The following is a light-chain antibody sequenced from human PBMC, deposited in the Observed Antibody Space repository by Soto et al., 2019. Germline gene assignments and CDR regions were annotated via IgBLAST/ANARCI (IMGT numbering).Light chain of an antibody. CDR3: CSYAGSSTFVV. J-gene: IGLJ2*01. Sequence: QSALTQPRSVSGSPGQSVTISCTGTSSDVGGYNYVSWYQQHPGKAPKLMIYDVTKRPSGVPDRFSGSKSGNTASLTISGLQAEDEADYFCCSYAGSSTFVVFGGGIKVTVL. V-gene: IGLV2-11*01. CDR1: SSDVGGYNY. CDR2: DVT.